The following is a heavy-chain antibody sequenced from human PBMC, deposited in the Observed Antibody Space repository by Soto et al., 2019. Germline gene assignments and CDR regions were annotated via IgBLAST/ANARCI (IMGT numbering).Heavy chain of an antibody. D-gene: IGHD6-6*01. CDR1: GGSIRNYY. V-gene: IGHV4-59*01. Sequence: SETLSLTCTVSGGSIRNYYWSWIRQTPGRGLEWIAFIHYSGTTNYNPSLKSRVAISVDLSKNQLSLKMTSMTAADTAVYYCARAQTACLTTSSGWFDTWGQGTQVTVSS. CDR2: IHYSGTT. J-gene: IGHJ5*02. CDR3: ARAQTACLTTSSGWFDT.